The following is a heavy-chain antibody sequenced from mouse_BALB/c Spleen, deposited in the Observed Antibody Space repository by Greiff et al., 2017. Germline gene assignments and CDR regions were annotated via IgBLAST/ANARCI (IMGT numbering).Heavy chain of an antibody. CDR1: GFTFSSYA. Sequence: EVKVVESGGGLVKPGGSLKLSCAASGFTFSSYAMSWVRQTPEKRLEWVASISSGGSTNYPDSVKGRFTITRDNAMNILYLQMSSLRSEDTAMYYCARGSGLRDAMDYWGQGTSVTVSS. J-gene: IGHJ4*01. CDR2: ISSGGST. D-gene: IGHD2-2*01. CDR3: ARGSGLRDAMDY. V-gene: IGHV5-6-5*01.